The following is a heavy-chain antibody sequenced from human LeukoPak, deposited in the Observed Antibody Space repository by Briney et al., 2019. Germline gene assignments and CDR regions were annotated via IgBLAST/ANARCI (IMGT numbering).Heavy chain of an antibody. CDR2: ISTSSRYI. V-gene: IGHV3-21*06. D-gene: IGHD2-2*01. CDR1: GFTLSTFD. Sequence: GGSLRLSCAASGFTLSTFDMNWVRQAPGRGLEWVSSISTSSRYIYYRDSVKGRFTISRDDAKNSLYLQMNSLTVEDTAVYYCARADCSGSTCYLRHSWFDPWGQGTLVTVSS. CDR3: ARADCSGSTCYLRHSWFDP. J-gene: IGHJ5*02.